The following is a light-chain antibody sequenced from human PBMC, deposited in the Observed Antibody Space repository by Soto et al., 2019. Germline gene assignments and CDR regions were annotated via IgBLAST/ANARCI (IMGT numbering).Light chain of an antibody. CDR3: AAWDDRLSDLL. CDR2: SNY. Sequence: QSVLTQPPSASATPGQRVTISCSGSNSNIGSNPVHWYQQFPGTAPKVLIYSNYQRPSGVPDRFSGSKSGTSASLAISGLQSEDEADYDCAAWDDRLSDLLFGGGTKVTVL. CDR1: NSNIGSNP. V-gene: IGLV1-44*01. J-gene: IGLJ2*01.